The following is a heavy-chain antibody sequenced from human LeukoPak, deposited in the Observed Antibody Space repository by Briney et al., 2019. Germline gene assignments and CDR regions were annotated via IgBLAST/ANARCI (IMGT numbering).Heavy chain of an antibody. CDR2: ISGSGSII. Sequence: PGGSLRLSCAASGFTFSSYEMNWVRQAPGKGLEWLSYISGSGSIIKYADSVRGRFTISRDNAKNSLYLQMESLTADDTAVYYCARHCTTTSCYLPLYWGQGTLVTVSS. CDR1: GFTFSSYE. D-gene: IGHD2-2*01. V-gene: IGHV3-48*03. CDR3: ARHCTTTSCYLPLY. J-gene: IGHJ4*02.